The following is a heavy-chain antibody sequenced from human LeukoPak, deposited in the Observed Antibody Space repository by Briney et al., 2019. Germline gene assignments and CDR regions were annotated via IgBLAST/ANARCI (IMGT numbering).Heavy chain of an antibody. CDR3: ASRSSGWYVYYYGLDV. J-gene: IGHJ6*02. Sequence: GGSLRLSCVVSGFTVSNNYMSWVRQAPRKGLEWVSLIYSGGSTYYADSVKGRFTISRDNSKNTVYLQMNSLRAEDTAMYYCASRSSGWYVYYYGLDVWGQGTTVTVSS. D-gene: IGHD6-19*01. V-gene: IGHV3-53*01. CDR2: IYSGGST. CDR1: GFTVSNNY.